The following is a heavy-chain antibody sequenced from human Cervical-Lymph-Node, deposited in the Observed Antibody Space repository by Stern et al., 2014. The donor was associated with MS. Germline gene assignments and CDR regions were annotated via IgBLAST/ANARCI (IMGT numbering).Heavy chain of an antibody. CDR1: GYTFSRYA. Sequence: VQLVQSGSELKKPGASVKISCKTSGYTFSRYAINWVRQAPGQGLEWMGWVNANTDTPTYAPGLNVRIAFSLDTSGTPAYFEITSLKSEDSAVYFCAKLGPSWLAPGGQGTLVTVSS. D-gene: IGHD3-3*02. V-gene: IGHV7-4-1*02. J-gene: IGHJ5*02. CDR2: VNANTDTP. CDR3: AKLGPSWLAP.